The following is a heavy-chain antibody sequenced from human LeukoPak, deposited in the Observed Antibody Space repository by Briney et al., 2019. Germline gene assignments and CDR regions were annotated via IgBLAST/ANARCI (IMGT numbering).Heavy chain of an antibody. Sequence: SETLSLTCTVSGGSVSSGSYYWSWIRQPPGKGLEWIGYIYYSGSTNYNPSLKSRVTISVDTSKNQFSLKLSSVTAADTAVYYCASGGYCTNGVCPDYWGQGTLVTVSS. D-gene: IGHD2-8*01. CDR3: ASGGYCTNGVCPDY. CDR1: GGSVSSGSYY. J-gene: IGHJ4*02. CDR2: IYYSGST. V-gene: IGHV4-61*01.